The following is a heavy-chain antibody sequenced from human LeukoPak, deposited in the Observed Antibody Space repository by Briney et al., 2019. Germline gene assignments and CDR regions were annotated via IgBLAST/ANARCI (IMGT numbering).Heavy chain of an antibody. CDR1: GFTFSTYC. V-gene: IGHV3-74*01. D-gene: IGHD6-13*01. J-gene: IGHJ4*02. Sequence: PGGSMRLSCAASGFTFSTYCMHWVRQAPGKGLVWVSRISSDGGSVSYADSVRGRFTSSRDNAKNTMYLQMNGLRAEDTAVYFCARYGSSWHANDYWGQGTLVTVS. CDR3: ARYGSSWHANDY. CDR2: ISSDGGSV.